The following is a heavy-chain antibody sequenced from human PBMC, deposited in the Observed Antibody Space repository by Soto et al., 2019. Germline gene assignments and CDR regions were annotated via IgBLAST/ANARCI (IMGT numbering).Heavy chain of an antibody. V-gene: IGHV4-4*02. CDR2: IYHSGST. CDR3: ARVGSGWSGVDY. Sequence: QVQLQESGPGLVKPSGTLSLTCAVSGASISSSNWWSWVRQPPGKRLEWIGEIYHSGSTNYTPSLKSRVTISMDKSKNEFSLKPSSVTAADPAVYYCARVGSGWSGVDYWGHGTLVTVSS. CDR1: GASISSSNW. J-gene: IGHJ4*01. D-gene: IGHD6-19*01.